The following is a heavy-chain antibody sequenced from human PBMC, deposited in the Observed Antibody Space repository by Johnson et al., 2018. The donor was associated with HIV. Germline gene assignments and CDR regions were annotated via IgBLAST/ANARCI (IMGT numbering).Heavy chain of an antibody. CDR3: AREELEPDVFDV. CDR2: ISYYGTTT. Sequence: VQLVESGGGVVQPGMSLRLSCAASGFTFSSYAIHWVRQAPGKGLEWVALISYYGTTTYYADSVKGRFTISRDKSKNTLYLQMNSLRAEDTAVYYCAREELEPDVFDVWGQGTMVTVSS. D-gene: IGHD1-1*01. J-gene: IGHJ3*01. CDR1: GFTFSSYA. V-gene: IGHV3-30-3*01.